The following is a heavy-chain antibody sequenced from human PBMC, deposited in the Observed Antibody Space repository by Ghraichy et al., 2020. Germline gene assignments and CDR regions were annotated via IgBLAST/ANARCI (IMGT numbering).Heavy chain of an antibody. D-gene: IGHD2-2*01. CDR2: ISGSGGSR. J-gene: IGHJ1*01. V-gene: IGHV3-23*01. CDR1: GFTFSSYA. Sequence: GGSLRLSCAASGFTFSSYAMSWVRQAPGKGLEWVSAISGSGGSRYNADSVKGRFTISRDNSKNTLYLQMNSLRAEDTAVYYCAKDHGGLVGYQLPVEYFQHWGQGTLVTVSS. CDR3: AKDHGGLVGYQLPVEYFQH.